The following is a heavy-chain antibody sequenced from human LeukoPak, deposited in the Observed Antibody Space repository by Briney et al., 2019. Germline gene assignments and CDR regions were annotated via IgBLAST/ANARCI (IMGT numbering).Heavy chain of an antibody. CDR1: GYTFTDYY. Sequence: ASVKVSFKASGYTFTDYYIHWVRQAPGQGLEWMGWINPNSGATKYQEKFQGRVTMARDTSITTANMEVSSVRSDDTAVYYCALWTGATSPQGFDYWGQGTRVTVSS. V-gene: IGHV1-2*02. D-gene: IGHD3/OR15-3a*01. CDR2: INPNSGAT. CDR3: ALWTGATSPQGFDY. J-gene: IGHJ4*02.